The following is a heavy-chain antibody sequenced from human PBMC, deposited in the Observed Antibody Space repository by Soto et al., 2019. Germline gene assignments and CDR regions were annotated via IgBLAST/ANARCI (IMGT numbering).Heavy chain of an antibody. D-gene: IGHD5-12*01. CDR2: IYDSGSS. Sequence: SETLSLTCTVSGASISSGDYFWSWIRQSPGKGLEWIGYIYDSGSSYYNPSLKSRVTMSVDTSKNQFSLKLRPVTAADTAVYYCAREKGYISGPKNFDYWGQGTLGTVSS. CDR1: GASISSGDYF. V-gene: IGHV4-30-4*01. J-gene: IGHJ4*02. CDR3: AREKGYISGPKNFDY.